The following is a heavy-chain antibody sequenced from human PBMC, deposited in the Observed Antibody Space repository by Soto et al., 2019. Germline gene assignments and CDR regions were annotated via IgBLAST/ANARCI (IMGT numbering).Heavy chain of an antibody. Sequence: PSGTLSLTCAVSGASISSGDFHWTWIRQRPGEGLEWIGYIDFSGRTYYNPSLRSRLSISVDTSQNHFSLRLNSMTAADTAVYYCTRDSPPPPYFAYYGMDVWGQGTTVT. D-gene: IGHD3-10*01. CDR3: TRDSPPPPYFAYYGMDV. V-gene: IGHV4-31*11. J-gene: IGHJ6*02. CDR2: IDFSGRT. CDR1: GASISSGDFH.